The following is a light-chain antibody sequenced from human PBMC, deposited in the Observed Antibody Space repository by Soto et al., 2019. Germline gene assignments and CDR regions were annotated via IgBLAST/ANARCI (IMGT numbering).Light chain of an antibody. CDR2: DVS. CDR3: CSYAGSYVV. J-gene: IGLJ2*01. Sequence: QSALTQPRSVSGSPGQSVPISCTGTRSDVGGYNYVSWYQQHPGKAPKLMIYDVSKRPSGVPDRFSGSKSGNTASLTISGLQAEDEADYYCCSYAGSYVVFGGGTKVTVL. V-gene: IGLV2-11*01. CDR1: RSDVGGYNY.